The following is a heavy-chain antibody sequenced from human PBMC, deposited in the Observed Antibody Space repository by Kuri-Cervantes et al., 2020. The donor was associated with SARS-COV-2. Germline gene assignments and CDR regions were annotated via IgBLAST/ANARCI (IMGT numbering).Heavy chain of an antibody. D-gene: IGHD2-2*01. CDR2: IYYSGST. Sequence: SETLSLTCTVSGGSISNSFYYWGWIRQPPGKGLEWIGSIYYSGSTFYSPSLKSRVTIFVDTSKDQFSLKLSSVTAADTAVYYCARGGACSSTSCYYWFDPWGQGTLVTVSS. J-gene: IGHJ5*02. V-gene: IGHV4-39*01. CDR1: GGSISNSFYY. CDR3: ARGGACSSTSCYYWFDP.